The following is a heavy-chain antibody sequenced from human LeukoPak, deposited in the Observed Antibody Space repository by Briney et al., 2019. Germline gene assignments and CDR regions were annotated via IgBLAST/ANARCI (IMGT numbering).Heavy chain of an antibody. V-gene: IGHV1-8*01. CDR3: ARGSTVDTVATPLKY. Sequence: GASVKVSCKASGYTFTSYDINWVRQATGQGLEWMGWMNPKSANTGYARKFQGRVTMTRSTSVSTAYLELSSLRSEDTAVYYCARGSTVDTVATPLKYWGQGTLVTVSS. CDR1: GYTFTSYD. D-gene: IGHD5-12*01. J-gene: IGHJ4*02. CDR2: MNPKSANT.